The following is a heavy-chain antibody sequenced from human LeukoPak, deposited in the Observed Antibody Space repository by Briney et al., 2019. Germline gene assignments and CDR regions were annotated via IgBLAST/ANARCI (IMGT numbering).Heavy chain of an antibody. V-gene: IGHV3-23*01. Sequence: GGSLGLSCAASGFTFSSYAMNWVRQAPGKGLEWVSTVSGNSGSTYYADSVKGRFTISRDNSKNTLYLQMNNLRAEDTAVYYCAKDREYSAYDSDYWGQGTLVTVSS. CDR3: AKDREYSAYDSDY. CDR2: VSGNSGST. CDR1: GFTFSSYA. D-gene: IGHD5-12*01. J-gene: IGHJ4*02.